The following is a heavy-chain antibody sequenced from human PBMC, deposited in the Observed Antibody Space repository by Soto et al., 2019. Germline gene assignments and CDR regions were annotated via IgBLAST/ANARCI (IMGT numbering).Heavy chain of an antibody. V-gene: IGHV3-23*01. CDR1: GFTFSSYA. CDR2: ISGSGGST. Sequence: EVQLLESGGGLVQPGGSLRLSCAASGFTFSSYAMSWVRQAPGKGLEWVSTISGSGGSTYYADSVKGRFTISRDNSKNTLYRQVNSLRAEDTAVYYCAKATYCSGGSCYPYYFDYWGQGTLVTVSS. D-gene: IGHD2-15*01. J-gene: IGHJ4*02. CDR3: AKATYCSGGSCYPYYFDY.